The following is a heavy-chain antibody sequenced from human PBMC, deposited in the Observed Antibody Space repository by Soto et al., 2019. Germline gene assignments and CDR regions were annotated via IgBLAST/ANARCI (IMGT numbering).Heavy chain of an antibody. CDR2: ISGSGGST. CDR1: GFTFSSYA. V-gene: IGHV3-23*01. D-gene: IGHD3-10*01. J-gene: IGHJ4*02. Sequence: GGSLRLSCAASGFTFSSYAMSWVRQAPGKGLEWVSAISGSGGSTYYADSVKGRFTISRDSSKNTLYLQMNSLSAEDTAVYYCANVGHLLWFGDHFDYWGQGTLVTVSS. CDR3: ANVGHLLWFGDHFDY.